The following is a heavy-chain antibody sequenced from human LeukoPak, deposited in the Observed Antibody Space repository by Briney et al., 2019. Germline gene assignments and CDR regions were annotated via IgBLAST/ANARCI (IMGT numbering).Heavy chain of an antibody. CDR3: ARGRHYYGGNEDDY. D-gene: IGHD4-23*01. CDR2: INPNSGGT. CDR1: GYTFTGYY. V-gene: IGHV1-2*02. J-gene: IGHJ4*02. Sequence: ASVKVSCKASGYTFTGYYMHWVRQAPGQGLEWMGWINPNSGGTNYAQKFQGRVTITRDTSISTAYMELSRLRSDDTAVYYCARGRHYYGGNEDDYWGQGTLVTVSS.